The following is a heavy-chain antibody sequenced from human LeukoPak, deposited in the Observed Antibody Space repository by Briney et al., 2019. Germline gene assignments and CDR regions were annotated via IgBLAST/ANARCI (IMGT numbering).Heavy chain of an antibody. V-gene: IGHV4-34*01. D-gene: IGHD6-13*01. J-gene: IGHJ5*02. Sequence: PSETLSLTCAVYGGSFSNYYWSWIRQSPGKGLEWIGEITHSGSTNYNPSLKSRVTISVDTSKNQFSLKLSSVTAADTAVYYCAREGGSRSWYGHSLFDPWGQGTLVTVSS. CDR3: AREGGSRSWYGHSLFDP. CDR1: GGSFSNYY. CDR2: ITHSGST.